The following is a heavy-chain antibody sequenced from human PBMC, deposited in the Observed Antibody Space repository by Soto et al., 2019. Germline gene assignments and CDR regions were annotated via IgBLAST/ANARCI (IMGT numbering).Heavy chain of an antibody. Sequence: SETLSLTCTASGGSISSGGYYWSWIRQHPGKGLEWIGYIYYSGSTYYNPSLKSRVTISVDTSKNQFSLKLSSVTAADTAVYYCARGNSYGYNWFDPWGQGTLVTVSS. V-gene: IGHV4-31*03. J-gene: IGHJ5*02. CDR1: GGSISSGGYY. CDR2: IYYSGST. CDR3: ARGNSYGYNWFDP. D-gene: IGHD5-18*01.